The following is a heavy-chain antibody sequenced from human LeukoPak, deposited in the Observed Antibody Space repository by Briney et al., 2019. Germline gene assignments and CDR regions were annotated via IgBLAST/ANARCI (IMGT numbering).Heavy chain of an antibody. J-gene: IGHJ4*02. CDR1: GASISSNY. Sequence: SETLSLTCTVSGASISSNYWNWIRQPAGEGLEWLGRISVSGSTNYSPSLNSRVTMSIDTSEDQFSLRLSSVTAADTAVYFCARGPLTYYYGSNPYPPSLNYYFDYWGLGTLVTVSS. CDR2: ISVSGST. V-gene: IGHV4-4*07. D-gene: IGHD3-22*01. CDR3: ARGPLTYYYGSNPYPPSLNYYFDY.